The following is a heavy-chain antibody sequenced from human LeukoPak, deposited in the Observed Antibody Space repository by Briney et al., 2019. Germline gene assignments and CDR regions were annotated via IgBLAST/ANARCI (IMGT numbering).Heavy chain of an antibody. CDR1: GFTFSTKS. Sequence: GGSLRLSCVASGFTFSTKSMHWVRQAPGKGLEWVSYISSTSNTIYYADSVKGRFTISRVNAKSSMFLQMNSLRVDDTAVYYCAKGPDHIVEVTAIWTDAFDFWGQGTMVTVSS. J-gene: IGHJ3*01. D-gene: IGHD2-21*02. CDR2: ISSTSNTI. V-gene: IGHV3-48*01. CDR3: AKGPDHIVEVTAIWTDAFDF.